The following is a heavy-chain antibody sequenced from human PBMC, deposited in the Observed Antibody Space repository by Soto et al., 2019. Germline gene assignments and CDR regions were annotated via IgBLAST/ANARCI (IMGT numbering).Heavy chain of an antibody. CDR3: ARDDRSSSPAGDYYYYGMDV. CDR2: IIPIFGTA. V-gene: IGHV1-69*13. D-gene: IGHD6-6*01. Sequence: ASVKVSCKASGFTFTSSAVQWVRQARGQRLEWIGWIIPIFGTANYAQKFQGRVTITADESTSTAYMELSSLRSEDTAVYYCARDDRSSSPAGDYYYYGMDVWGQGTTVTVS. CDR1: GFTFTSSA. J-gene: IGHJ6*02.